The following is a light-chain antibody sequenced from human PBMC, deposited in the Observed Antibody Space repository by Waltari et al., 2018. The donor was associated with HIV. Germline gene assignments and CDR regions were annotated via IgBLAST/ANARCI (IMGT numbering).Light chain of an antibody. CDR2: ADS. CDR3: SSYTTTTSVT. V-gene: IGLV2-14*03. Sequence: QSALTQPASMSGSPGQSITISCTGPPPDLIDYNFFSWYQQHPGEAPKLIIYADSSRPPGVSSRFSGSKSGNTASLFISGLQAEDEAHYYCSSYTTTTSVTFGEGTQVTVL. J-gene: IGLJ2*01. CDR1: PPDLIDYNF.